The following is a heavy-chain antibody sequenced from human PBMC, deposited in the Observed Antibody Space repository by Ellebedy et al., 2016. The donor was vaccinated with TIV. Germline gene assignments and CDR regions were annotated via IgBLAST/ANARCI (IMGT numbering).Heavy chain of an antibody. CDR1: GGSVSSSTYY. V-gene: IGHV4-39*01. CDR2: VYYSGSP. Sequence: MPGGSLRLSCTVSGGSVSSSTYYWGWVRQPPGKGLEWFGSVYYSGSPYYNPSFKSRVTLSAATSKNQFPLNLRTVTAADTAVYYCARIDAWQPIDDWGQGILVTISS. CDR3: ARIDAWQPIDD. D-gene: IGHD2-21*01. J-gene: IGHJ4*02.